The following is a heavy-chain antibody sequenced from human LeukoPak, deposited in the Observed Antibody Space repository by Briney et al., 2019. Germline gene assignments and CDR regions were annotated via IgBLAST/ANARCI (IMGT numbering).Heavy chain of an antibody. D-gene: IGHD3-9*01. J-gene: IGHJ3*02. CDR1: GGSISSYY. V-gene: IGHV4-59*01. CDR2: IYYSGST. Sequence: PSETLSLTCTVSGGSISSYYWIWIRQPPGKGLEWIGYIYYSGSTNYNPSLKSRVTISVDTSKNQFSLKLSSVTAADTAVYYCARIEYYDILTGYYSPFGAFDIWGQGTMVTVSS. CDR3: ARIEYYDILTGYYSPFGAFDI.